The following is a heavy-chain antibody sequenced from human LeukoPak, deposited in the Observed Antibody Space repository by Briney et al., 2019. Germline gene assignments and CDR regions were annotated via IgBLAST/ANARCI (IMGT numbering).Heavy chain of an antibody. J-gene: IGHJ6*02. Sequence: GGSLRLSCAASGFTFSSYSMNWVRQAPGKGLEWVSSISSSSSYIYYADSVKGGFTISRDNAKNSLYLQMNSLRAEDTAVYYCTRVKPPITMIVVDYYYGMDVWGQGTTVTVSS. CDR2: ISSSSSYI. CDR3: TRVKPPITMIVVDYYYGMDV. V-gene: IGHV3-21*01. D-gene: IGHD3-22*01. CDR1: GFTFSSYS.